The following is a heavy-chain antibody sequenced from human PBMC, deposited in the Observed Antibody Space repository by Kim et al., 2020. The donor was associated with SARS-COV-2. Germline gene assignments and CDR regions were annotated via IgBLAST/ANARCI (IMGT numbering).Heavy chain of an antibody. D-gene: IGHD5-12*01. Sequence: SETLSLTCSVSGGSIGSNNYYWAWIRQSPGKGLEWIGSIDFSEKTYHNPSLKSRVTISADTSTNQFSLRLSSVTAADTAVYYCARSRDGYNFGVFYYWGQGALVTVSS. J-gene: IGHJ4*02. V-gene: IGHV4-39*01. CDR3: ARSRDGYNFGVFYY. CDR2: IDFSEKT. CDR1: GGSIGSNNYY.